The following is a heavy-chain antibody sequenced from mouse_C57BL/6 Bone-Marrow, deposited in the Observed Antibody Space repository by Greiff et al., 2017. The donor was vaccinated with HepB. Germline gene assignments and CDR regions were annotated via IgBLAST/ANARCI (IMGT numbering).Heavy chain of an antibody. V-gene: IGHV1-55*01. Sequence: QVQLQQPGAELVKPGASVKMSCKASGYTFTSYWITWVKQRPGQGLEWIGDIYPGSGSTNYNEKFKSKATLTVDTSSSTAYMQLSSLTSEDSAVDYGARDSASTGVAPGFAYWDRGNRVTVSA. D-gene: IGHD1-1*01. CDR2: IYPGSGST. CDR1: GYTFTSYW. CDR3: ARDSASTGVAPGFAY. J-gene: IGHJ3*01.